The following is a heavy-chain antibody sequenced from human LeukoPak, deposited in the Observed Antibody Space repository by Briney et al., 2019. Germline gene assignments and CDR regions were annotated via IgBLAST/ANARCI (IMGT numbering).Heavy chain of an antibody. Sequence: GASVKVSCQASGYTYITYGIDWVRQAPGQGLEWMGWISAYNGDTNYAQKVQGRITMSTDTSTSTAYMELRSLRSDDTAVYYCATDGTGGATAAFDYWGQGTLVTVSS. CDR1: GYTYITYG. D-gene: IGHD1-26*01. J-gene: IGHJ4*02. CDR2: ISAYNGDT. CDR3: ATDGTGGATAAFDY. V-gene: IGHV1-18*01.